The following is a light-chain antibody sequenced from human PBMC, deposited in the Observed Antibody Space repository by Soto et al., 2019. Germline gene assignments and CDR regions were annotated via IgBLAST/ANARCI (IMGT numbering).Light chain of an antibody. Sequence: DIQMTQSPASLSASIGDRITITCRASQSISSYLNWYQQKPGKAPNLLIYAASSLQGGVPSRFTGRGSGTDFTLTISSLQPEDFATYYCQQSYSSLCTFGQGTKVEIK. CDR2: AAS. V-gene: IGKV1-39*01. CDR3: QQSYSSLCT. J-gene: IGKJ1*01. CDR1: QSISSY.